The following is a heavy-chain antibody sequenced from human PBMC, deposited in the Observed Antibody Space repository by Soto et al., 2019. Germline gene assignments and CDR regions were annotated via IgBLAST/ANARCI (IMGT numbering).Heavy chain of an antibody. J-gene: IGHJ4*02. Sequence: ESGGGLVQPGGSLRLSCAASGFSITNTWMHWVRQAPGKGLEWVGRVKSKADGGTADYAAPVKGRFTVSRDDSKNTQYLQMNSLKMEDTAVYYCNSYPDFWGGHTPLWGQGTLVTVPS. CDR2: VKSKADGGTA. CDR1: GFSITNTW. D-gene: IGHD3-3*01. CDR3: NSYPDFWGGHTPL. V-gene: IGHV3-15*07.